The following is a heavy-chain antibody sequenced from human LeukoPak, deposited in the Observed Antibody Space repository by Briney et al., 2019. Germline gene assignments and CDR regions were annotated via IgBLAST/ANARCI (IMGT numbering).Heavy chain of an antibody. Sequence: GGSLRLSCAASGFTFSSYAMHWVRQAPGKGLEWVAVISYDGSNKYYADSVKGRFTISRDNSKNTLYLQMNSLRAEDTAVYYCARGPPVRGSDWDFDYWGQGTLVTVSS. CDR1: GFTFSSYA. CDR3: ARGPPVRGSDWDFDY. CDR2: ISYDGSNK. J-gene: IGHJ4*02. V-gene: IGHV3-30-3*01. D-gene: IGHD6-19*01.